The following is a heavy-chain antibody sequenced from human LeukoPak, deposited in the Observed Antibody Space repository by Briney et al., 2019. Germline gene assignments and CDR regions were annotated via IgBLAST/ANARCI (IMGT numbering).Heavy chain of an antibody. CDR1: RFTFSSYG. Sequence: GGSLRLSCAASRFTFSSYGMHWVRQAPGKGLEWVAFIRYDGSNKYYADSVKGRFTISRDNSQNTLYLQMNNLRADDTAVYYCARDVVPYYYYYMDVWGKGTTVTVSS. CDR2: IRYDGSNK. V-gene: IGHV3-30*02. J-gene: IGHJ6*03. CDR3: ARDVVPYYYYYMDV. D-gene: IGHD2-21*01.